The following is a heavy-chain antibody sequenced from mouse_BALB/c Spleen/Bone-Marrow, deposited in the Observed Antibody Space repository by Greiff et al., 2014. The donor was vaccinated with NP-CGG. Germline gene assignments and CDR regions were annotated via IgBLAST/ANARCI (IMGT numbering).Heavy chain of an antibody. J-gene: IGHJ3*01. D-gene: IGHD1-1*01. V-gene: IGHV14-3*02. Sequence: EVQLQQSGAELVKPGASVKLSCTASGFNIKDTYMHWVKQRPEQGLEWIGRIDPANGNTKYDPKFQAKATITADTSSNTAYLQLSSLTSEDTAVYYCAAYYYGSSQFAYWGQGTLVTVSA. CDR1: GFNIKDTY. CDR3: AAYYYGSSQFAY. CDR2: IDPANGNT.